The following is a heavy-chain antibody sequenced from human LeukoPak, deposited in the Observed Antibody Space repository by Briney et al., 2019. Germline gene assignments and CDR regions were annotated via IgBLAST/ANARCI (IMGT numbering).Heavy chain of an antibody. CDR2: IYYSGST. CDR3: ARVVPFNVVPAASYYFDY. Sequence: PSETLSLTCTVSGGSISSGDYYWSWIRQPPGKGLEWIGYIYYSGSTYYNPSLKSRVTISVDTSKNQFSLKLSSVTAADTAVYYCARVVPFNVVPAASYYFDYWGQGTLVTVSS. V-gene: IGHV4-30-4*08. J-gene: IGHJ4*02. CDR1: GGSISSGDYY. D-gene: IGHD2-2*01.